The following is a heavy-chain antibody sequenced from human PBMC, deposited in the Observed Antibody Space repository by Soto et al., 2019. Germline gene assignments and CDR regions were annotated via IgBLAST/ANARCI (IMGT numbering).Heavy chain of an antibody. J-gene: IGHJ4*02. CDR2: IYYSGST. CDR3: ARHEDIVATSFDY. V-gene: IGHV4-59*08. CDR1: GGSISSYY. D-gene: IGHD5-12*01. Sequence: QVQLQESGPGLVKPSETLSLTCTVSGGSISSYYWSWIRQPPGKGLEWIGYIYYSGSTNYNPSLKSRVTITVNTSKNQFSLKLSSVTAADTAVHYCARHEDIVATSFDYWGQGTLVTVSS.